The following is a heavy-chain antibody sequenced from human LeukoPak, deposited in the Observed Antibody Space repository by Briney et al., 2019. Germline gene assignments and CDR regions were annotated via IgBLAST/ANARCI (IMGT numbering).Heavy chain of an antibody. CDR2: IWYDGSNK. Sequence: GGSLRLSCAASGFTFSSYGMHWVRQAPGKGLEWVAVIWYDGSNKYYADPVKGRFTISRDNSKNTLYLQMNSLRAEDTAVYYCASSWGQQLVDWFDPWGQGTLVTVSS. J-gene: IGHJ5*02. D-gene: IGHD6-13*01. CDR3: ASSWGQQLVDWFDP. V-gene: IGHV3-30*19. CDR1: GFTFSSYG.